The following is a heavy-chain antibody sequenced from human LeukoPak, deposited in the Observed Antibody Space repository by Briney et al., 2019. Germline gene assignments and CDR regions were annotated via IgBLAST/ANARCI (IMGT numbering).Heavy chain of an antibody. Sequence: ASVKVSCKASGYTFTSYDINWVRQATGQGLEWMGWMNPNSGGTNYAQKFQGRVTMTRDTSISTAYMELSRLRSDDTAVYYCARVSVAGTGRVDYWGQGTLVTVSS. D-gene: IGHD6-19*01. V-gene: IGHV1-2*02. CDR1: GYTFTSYD. CDR2: MNPNSGGT. CDR3: ARVSVAGTGRVDY. J-gene: IGHJ4*02.